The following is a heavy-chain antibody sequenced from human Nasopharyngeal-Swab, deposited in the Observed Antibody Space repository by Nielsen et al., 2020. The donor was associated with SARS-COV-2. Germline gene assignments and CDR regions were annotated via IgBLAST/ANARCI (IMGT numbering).Heavy chain of an antibody. CDR1: GGSISSHY. Sequence: SETLSLTCTVSGGSISSHYWSWIRQLAGKGLEWIGRIYTSGSTNYNPSLKSRVTMSVDTSKNQFSLKLSSVTAADTAVYYCARHVRFLEWLLYQYWFDPWGQGTLVTVSS. J-gene: IGHJ5*02. CDR2: IYTSGST. CDR3: ARHVRFLEWLLYQYWFDP. V-gene: IGHV4-4*07. D-gene: IGHD3-3*01.